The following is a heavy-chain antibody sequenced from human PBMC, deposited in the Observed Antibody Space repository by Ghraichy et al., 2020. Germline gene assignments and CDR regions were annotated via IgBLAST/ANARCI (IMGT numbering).Heavy chain of an antibody. CDR2: INHSGST. V-gene: IGHV4-34*01. D-gene: IGHD2-2*03. Sequence: SETLSLTCAVYGGSFSGYYWSWIRQPPGKGLEWIGEINHSGSTNYNPSLKSRVTISVDTSKNQFSLKLSSVTAADTAVYYCARGPGYCSSTSCLKGYYGMDVWGQGTTVTVSS. J-gene: IGHJ6*02. CDR3: ARGPGYCSSTSCLKGYYGMDV. CDR1: GGSFSGYY.